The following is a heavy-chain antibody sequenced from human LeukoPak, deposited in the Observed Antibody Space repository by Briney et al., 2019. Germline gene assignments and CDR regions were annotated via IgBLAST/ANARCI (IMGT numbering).Heavy chain of an antibody. CDR1: GFTFSNAW. Sequence: GGSLRLSCAASGFTFSNAWMRWVRQAPGKGLEWVGRVKSTTDGGTTDYAAPVKGRFTISRADSKNTLYLQMKSMKTEDTAVYYCTTGVVWGQGTLVTVSS. V-gene: IGHV3-15*01. J-gene: IGHJ4*02. CDR2: VKSTTDGGTT. CDR3: TTGVV.